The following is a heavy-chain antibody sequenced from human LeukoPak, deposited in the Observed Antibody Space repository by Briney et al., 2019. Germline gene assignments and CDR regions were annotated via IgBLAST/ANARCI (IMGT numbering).Heavy chain of an antibody. D-gene: IGHD6-19*01. CDR2: IYHSGST. CDR3: ARQLEIAVAGTVSYYFDY. J-gene: IGHJ4*02. V-gene: IGHV4-4*03. CDR1: GGSISSSNW. Sequence: PETLSLTCAVSGGSISSSNWWSWVRQPPGKGLEWIGEIYHSGSTNYNPSLKSRVTISVDKSKNQFSLKLSSVTAADTAVFYCARQLEIAVAGTVSYYFDYWGQGTLVTVSS.